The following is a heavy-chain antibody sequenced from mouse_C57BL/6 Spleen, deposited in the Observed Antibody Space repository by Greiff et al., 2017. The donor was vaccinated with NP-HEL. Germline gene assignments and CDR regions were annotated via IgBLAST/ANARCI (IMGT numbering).Heavy chain of an antibody. Sequence: VQLQQSGPELVKPGASVKMSCKASGYTFTDYNMHWVKQSHGKSLEWIGYINPNNGGTSYNQKFKGKATLTVNKSSSTAYMELRSLTSEDSAIYYCAPQTAQATWFAYWGQGTLVTVSA. CDR1: GYTFTDYN. D-gene: IGHD3-2*02. CDR2: INPNNGGT. CDR3: APQTAQATWFAY. J-gene: IGHJ3*01. V-gene: IGHV1-22*01.